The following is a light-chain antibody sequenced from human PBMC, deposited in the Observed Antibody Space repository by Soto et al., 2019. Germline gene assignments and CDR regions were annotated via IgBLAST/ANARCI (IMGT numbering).Light chain of an antibody. J-gene: IGLJ2*01. V-gene: IGLV2-14*03. CDR2: DVS. CDR1: NSDIGYYNF. CDR3: SSFTTSSALV. Sequence: QSALTQPASVSGSPGQSITISCTGTNSDIGYYNFVSWYQHHPGKAPKLMIYDVSNRPSGVSNRFSGSKSCNTASLTISGFQAEDEADYYCSSFTTSSALVFGGGTKLTVL.